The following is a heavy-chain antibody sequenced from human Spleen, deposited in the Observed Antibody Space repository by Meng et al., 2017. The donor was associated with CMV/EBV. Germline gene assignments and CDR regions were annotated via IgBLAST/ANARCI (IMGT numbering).Heavy chain of an antibody. D-gene: IGHD2-8*01. CDR2: MNPNSGNT. CDR1: GYTFTSYD. Sequence: ASVKVSCKASGYTFTSYDINWVRQAPGQGLEWMGWMNPNSGNTGYAQKFQGRVTMTRSTSISTAYMELSSLSSEDTALYYCARDALNAFDIWCQGTTVTVSS. CDR3: ARDALNAFDI. V-gene: IGHV1-8*01. J-gene: IGHJ3*02.